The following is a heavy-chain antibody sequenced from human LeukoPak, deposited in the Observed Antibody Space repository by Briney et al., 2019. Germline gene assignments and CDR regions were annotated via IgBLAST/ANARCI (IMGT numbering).Heavy chain of an antibody. CDR3: ARARSGSYPDL. CDR1: GDSVSSNSAA. V-gene: IGHV6-1*01. CDR2: TYYRSMWYY. Sequence: SRTLSLTCAISGDSVSSNSAAWHWIRQSPSRGLEWLGRTYYRSMWYYEYAESVKSRITINPDTSKNQFSLQLNSVTPEDTAVYYCARARSGSYPDLWGQGTLVTVSS. D-gene: IGHD1-26*01. J-gene: IGHJ5*02.